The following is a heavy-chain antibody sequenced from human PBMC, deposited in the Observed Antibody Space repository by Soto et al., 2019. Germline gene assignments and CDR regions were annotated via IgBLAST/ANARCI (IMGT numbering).Heavy chain of an antibody. V-gene: IGHV1-18*04. CDR2: VSGNNGAS. Sequence: QVQLMQSGTEVKKPGASVTVSCKASGYTSADFGISWVRQAPGQGLEWMGWVSGNNGASNPAPKVQGRITMTLDTSTCVSDMALRSLRSDDTSIYYCVRDQKYFRVNGNWFDSWGQGTLVSVSS. CDR1: GYTSADFG. CDR3: VRDQKYFRVNGNWFDS. J-gene: IGHJ5*01. D-gene: IGHD2-2*01.